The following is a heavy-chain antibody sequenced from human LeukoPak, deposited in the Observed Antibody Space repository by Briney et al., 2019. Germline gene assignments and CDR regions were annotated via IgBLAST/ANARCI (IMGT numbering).Heavy chain of an antibody. CDR2: IRSKAYGGTT. CDR1: GFTFGDYA. V-gene: IGHV3-49*03. CDR3: TRDLRGYFDWLAPPYGMDV. D-gene: IGHD3-9*01. J-gene: IGHJ6*02. Sequence: PGGSLRLSCTASGFTFGDYAMSWFRQAPGKGLEWVGFIRSKAYGGTTEYAASVKGRFTISRDDSKSIAYLQMNSLKTEDTAVYYCTRDLRGYFDWLAPPYGMDVWGQGTTVTVSS.